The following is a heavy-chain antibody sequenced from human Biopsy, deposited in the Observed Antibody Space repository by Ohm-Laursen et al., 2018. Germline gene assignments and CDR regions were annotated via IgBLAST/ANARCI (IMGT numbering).Heavy chain of an antibody. CDR2: IYYSGTT. Sequence: GTLSLTCTVSGGSISSYYWNWIRQPPGKGLEWIGYIYYSGTTDYSPSLQSRVSISVDTSRNQVSLTLSSVTAADTAVYYCARDSGILNYGNFKYYHYYGMDVWGQGTKVTVSS. V-gene: IGHV4-59*01. D-gene: IGHD4-11*01. CDR3: ARDSGILNYGNFKYYHYYGMDV. J-gene: IGHJ6*02. CDR1: GGSISSYY.